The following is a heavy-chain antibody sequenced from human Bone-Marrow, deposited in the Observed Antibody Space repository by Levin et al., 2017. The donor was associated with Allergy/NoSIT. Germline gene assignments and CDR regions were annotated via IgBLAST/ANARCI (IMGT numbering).Heavy chain of an antibody. CDR1: GFAFSTYA. Sequence: GGSLRLSCAASGFAFSTYAIHWVRQAPGKGLEWVAIISYDGTNKDYAASVKGRFTISRDNSKKTLYLQMNSLRTEDTAVYYCARAPSSLGDCSGDRCYPFDYWGQGTLVTVSS. J-gene: IGHJ4*02. D-gene: IGHD2-15*01. CDR3: ARAPSSLGDCSGDRCYPFDY. V-gene: IGHV3-30*04. CDR2: ISYDGTNK.